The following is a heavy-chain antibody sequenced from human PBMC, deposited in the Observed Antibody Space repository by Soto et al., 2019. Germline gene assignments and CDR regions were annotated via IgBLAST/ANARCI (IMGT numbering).Heavy chain of an antibody. Sequence: EVQLVESGGGLVQPGGSLRLSCAASGFTVSSKYMSWVRQAPGKGLGWVSDIYSGGDTYYADSVKGRFTTSRHNSENTLYLQMNSLRGEDTAVYYCARRGGDYYDYWGQGTLVTVSS. CDR3: ARRGGDYYDY. CDR2: IYSGGDT. V-gene: IGHV3-53*04. CDR1: GFTVSSKY. J-gene: IGHJ4*02. D-gene: IGHD2-21*01.